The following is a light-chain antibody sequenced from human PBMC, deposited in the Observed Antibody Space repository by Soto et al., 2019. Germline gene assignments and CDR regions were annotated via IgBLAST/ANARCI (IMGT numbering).Light chain of an antibody. V-gene: IGKV3-20*01. CDR3: QQYGSSPPYT. J-gene: IGKJ2*01. Sequence: EIVLTQSPGTLSLSPGERATLSCRASQSVSSSYLAWYQQKPGQAPRLLIYGASSRATGIPDRFSGSGSGTQFHLCIRRLEAGDFAVYYCQQYGSSPPYTFGQGTKLEIK. CDR1: QSVSSSY. CDR2: GAS.